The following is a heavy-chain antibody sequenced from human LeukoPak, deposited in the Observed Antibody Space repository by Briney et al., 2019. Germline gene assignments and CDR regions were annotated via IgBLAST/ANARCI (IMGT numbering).Heavy chain of an antibody. D-gene: IGHD3-10*01. CDR1: RLIFSSYR. CDR3: AGHYGSGRYHYYYMDV. Sequence: GGSLRLSCAASRLIFSSYRMHWVRQAPGKGLVWVSRINSDGSSTIYADSVKGRFTISRDYAKNTVYLQMNSLRVDDTAVYYCAGHYGSGRYHYYYMDVWGRGTTVTVSS. J-gene: IGHJ6*03. CDR2: INSDGSST. V-gene: IGHV3-74*01.